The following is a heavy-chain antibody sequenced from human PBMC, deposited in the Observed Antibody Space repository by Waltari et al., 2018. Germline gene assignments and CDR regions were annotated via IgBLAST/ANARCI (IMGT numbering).Heavy chain of an antibody. V-gene: IGHV3-9*01. CDR2: ISGNSGSI. J-gene: IGHJ4*02. Sequence: EVQLVESGGGLVQPGRSLRLPCAPSGFPFDDYALPWVRPPPGKGLEWVSGISGNSGSIGYADSVKGRFTISRDNAKNSLYLQMNSLRAEDTALYYCAKLWASRGVRTVAYYFDYWGQGTLVTVSS. CDR1: GFPFDDYA. CDR3: AKLWASRGVRTVAYYFDY. D-gene: IGHD3-16*01.